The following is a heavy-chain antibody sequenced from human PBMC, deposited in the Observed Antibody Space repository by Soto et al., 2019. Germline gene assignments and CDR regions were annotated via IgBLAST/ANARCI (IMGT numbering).Heavy chain of an antibody. CDR3: ARDNRAADFWRDKDYGLDV. CDR2: VHRSVST. V-gene: IGHV4-61*01. D-gene: IGHD3-3*01. J-gene: IGHJ6*02. CDR1: GDFVNSGNYY. Sequence: SETLSLTCTVSGDFVNSGNYYWTWMRQPPGKGLEWIGYVHRSVSTNYNPSLKSRVTIVLDTSKNRFSLRLESVTAADTGVYYCARDNRAADFWRDKDYGLDVWGQGTTVTSP.